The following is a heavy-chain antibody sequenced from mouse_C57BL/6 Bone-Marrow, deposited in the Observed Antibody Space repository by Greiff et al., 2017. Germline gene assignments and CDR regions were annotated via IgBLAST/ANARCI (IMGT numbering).Heavy chain of an antibody. J-gene: IGHJ4*01. CDR1: GFTFSDYG. CDR3: IYAMDY. V-gene: IGHV5-17*01. Sequence: DVKLVESGGGLVKPGGSLKLSCAASGFTFSDYGMHWARQAPEKGLEWVAYISSGSSTIYYADTVKGRFTISRDNAKNTLFLQMTSLRSEDTAMYYCIYAMDYWGQGTSVTVSS. CDR2: ISSGSSTI.